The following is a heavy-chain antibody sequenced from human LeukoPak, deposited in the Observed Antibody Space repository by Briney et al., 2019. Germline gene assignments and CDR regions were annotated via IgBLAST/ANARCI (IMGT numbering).Heavy chain of an antibody. J-gene: IGHJ4*02. Sequence: PGGSLRLSCAASGFTFSSYVMHWVRQAPGKGLEWVAVISYDGSNIYYADSVKGRFTISRDNSKNTLYPQMNSLRAEDTAVYHCARDGPGITVAGYFDYWGQGTLVTVSS. CDR3: ARDGPGITVAGYFDY. CDR1: GFTFSSYV. D-gene: IGHD6-19*01. V-gene: IGHV3-30-3*01. CDR2: ISYDGSNI.